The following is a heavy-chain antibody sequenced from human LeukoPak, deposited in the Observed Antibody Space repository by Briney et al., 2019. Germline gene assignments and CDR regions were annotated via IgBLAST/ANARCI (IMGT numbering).Heavy chain of an antibody. Sequence: GESLKISCKGSGYSFTTYWIGWVRQMPGKGLEWMWIIYPGDSDTRYSPSFQGQVTISADKSISTAYLQWSSLKASDTAIYYCARPNYSYGTYYMDVWGKGTTVTVSS. CDR3: ARPNYSYGTYYMDV. V-gene: IGHV5-51*01. J-gene: IGHJ6*03. D-gene: IGHD5-18*01. CDR2: IYPGDSDT. CDR1: GYSFTTYW.